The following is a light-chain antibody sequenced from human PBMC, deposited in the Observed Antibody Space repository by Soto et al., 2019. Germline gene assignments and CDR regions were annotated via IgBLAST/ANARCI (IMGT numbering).Light chain of an antibody. J-gene: IGKJ4*01. CDR1: QSISRT. CDR2: DAS. Sequence: EIVLTQSPDALSGSAGEGATLSCRASQSISRTLAWYQQKSGQPPRLLIYDASTRATDFPARFSGSGSGTEFTLTISSLQSEDFAVYYCQQYNNWPLTFGGGTKVDIK. CDR3: QQYNNWPLT. V-gene: IGKV3D-15*01.